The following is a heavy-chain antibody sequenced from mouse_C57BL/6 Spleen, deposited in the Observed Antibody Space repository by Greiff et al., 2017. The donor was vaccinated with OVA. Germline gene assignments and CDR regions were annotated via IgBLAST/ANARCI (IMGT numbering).Heavy chain of an antibody. V-gene: IGHV5-17*01. CDR2: ISSGSSTI. CDR3: ARDVYYQARFAY. D-gene: IGHD2-3*01. CDR1: GFTFSDYG. Sequence: EVHLVESGGGLVKPGGSLKLSCAASGFTFSDYGMHWVRQAPEKGLEWVAYISSGSSTIDYADKVKGRFTISRDNAKNTLFLQMTSLRSEDTAMYYCARDVYYQARFAYWGQGTLVTVSA. J-gene: IGHJ3*01.